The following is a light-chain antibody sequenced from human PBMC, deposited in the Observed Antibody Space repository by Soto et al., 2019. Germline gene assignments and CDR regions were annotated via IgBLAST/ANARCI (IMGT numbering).Light chain of an antibody. V-gene: IGKV3-15*01. CDR3: QKYNNWLT. J-gene: IGKJ1*01. Sequence: EIVMTQSPATLSVSPGERATLSCRASQSVSSNLAWYQQKPGQAPRLLIYDASNRATGIPARFSGYGSGTEFTLTISSLQSEDFAVYYCQKYNNWLTFGQGTKVEIK. CDR2: DAS. CDR1: QSVSSN.